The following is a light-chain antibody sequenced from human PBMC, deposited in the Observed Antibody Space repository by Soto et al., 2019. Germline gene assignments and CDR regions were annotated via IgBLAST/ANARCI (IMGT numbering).Light chain of an antibody. CDR3: QQYDISPAYT. J-gene: IGKJ2*01. CDR2: GAS. CDR1: QSVSSNY. Sequence: EIVLTQSPGTLSLSPGERATLSCRASQSVSSNYLAWYRQKPGQAPRLLIYGASNRATGIPDRFSGSGSGTDFTLTISRLEPEDFAVYYCQQYDISPAYTFGQGTKLEIK. V-gene: IGKV3-20*01.